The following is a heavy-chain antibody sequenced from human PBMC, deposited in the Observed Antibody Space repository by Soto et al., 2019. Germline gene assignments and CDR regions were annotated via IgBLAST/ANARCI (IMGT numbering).Heavy chain of an antibody. CDR2: IFSNDER. Sequence: QVTLKESGPVLVKPTETLTLTCTVYGFSLSNAGMGVSWIRQPPGKALEWLAHIFSNDERRFSTSLKNRLTISKDTFNSQVVLIMTNMDPVDTATYYCAQTEDGGRSRTPAGWFDAWGQGTLVTVSS. D-gene: IGHD2-15*01. CDR1: GFSLSNAGMG. CDR3: AQTEDGGRSRTPAGWFDA. V-gene: IGHV2-26*01. J-gene: IGHJ5*02.